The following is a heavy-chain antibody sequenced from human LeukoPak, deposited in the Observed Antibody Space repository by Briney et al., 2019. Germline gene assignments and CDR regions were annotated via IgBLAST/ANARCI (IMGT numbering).Heavy chain of an antibody. CDR1: GFTFSSYS. D-gene: IGHD2-2*02. CDR2: ISSSSSYI. Sequence: GGSLRLSCAASGFTFSSYSMNWVRQAPGKGLEWVSSISSSSSYIYYADSVKGRFTTSRDNAKNSLYLQMNSLRAEDTAVYYCASTVEGVVPAAIGYYYYGMDVWGQGTTVTVSS. CDR3: ASTVEGVVPAAIGYYYYGMDV. J-gene: IGHJ6*02. V-gene: IGHV3-21*01.